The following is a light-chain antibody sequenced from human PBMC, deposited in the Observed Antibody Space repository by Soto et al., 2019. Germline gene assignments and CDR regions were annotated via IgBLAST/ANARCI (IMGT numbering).Light chain of an antibody. CDR3: CSYAGSSTPVV. CDR2: EGS. J-gene: IGLJ2*01. Sequence: QSALTQPASVSGSPGQSITISCTGTSSDVGSYNLVSWYQQHPGKAPKLMIYEGSKRPSGVSNRFSGSKSGNTASLTISGLQAEDEADYYCCSYAGSSTPVVFGGGTTLTVL. CDR1: SSDVGSYNL. V-gene: IGLV2-23*01.